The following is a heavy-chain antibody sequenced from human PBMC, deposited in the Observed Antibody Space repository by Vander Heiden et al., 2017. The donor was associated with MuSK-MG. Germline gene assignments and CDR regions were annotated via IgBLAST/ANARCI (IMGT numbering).Heavy chain of an antibody. CDR2: ISGSGGST. CDR1: GFTFSNFA. J-gene: IGHJ4*01. D-gene: IGHD6-13*01. V-gene: IGHV3-23*01. CDR3: AKDSYHRPAAGTYFDS. Sequence: EVQLLESGGGLVQPGGSLTLSCSASGFTFSNFAMSWVRQAPGKGLEWVSVISGSGGSTDYADSVKGRFTISRDNSNTTLFLQMTSLRAEDTAVDDCAKDSYHRPAAGTYFDSWGHRTMVIGSS.